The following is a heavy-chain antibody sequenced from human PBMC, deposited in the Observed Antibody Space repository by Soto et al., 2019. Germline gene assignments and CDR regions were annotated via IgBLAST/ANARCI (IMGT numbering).Heavy chain of an antibody. D-gene: IGHD3-10*01. CDR2: INPSGGST. Sequence: QVQLVQSGAEVKKPGASVKISCKTSGYSFPNFYLHWVRQAPGQGLEWLGMINPSGGSTTFAPKFQGRVSMTTDTTTSTVYMGLSGLGSDDTAVYYCARSPMAPEPVDHWGQGTLVTVSS. CDR3: ARSPMAPEPVDH. J-gene: IGHJ4*02. V-gene: IGHV1-46*01. CDR1: GYSFPNFY.